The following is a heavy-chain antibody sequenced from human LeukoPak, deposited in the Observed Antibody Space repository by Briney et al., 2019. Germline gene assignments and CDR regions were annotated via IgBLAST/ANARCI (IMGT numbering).Heavy chain of an antibody. Sequence: NPSETLSLTCAVYGGSFSGYYWSWIRQPPGKGLEWIGEINHSGSTNYNPSLKSRVTISVDTSKNQFSLKLSSVTAADTAVYYCARDKGLRDFDYWGQGTLVTVSS. CDR1: GGSFSGYY. CDR3: ARDKGLRDFDY. V-gene: IGHV4-34*01. D-gene: IGHD4-17*01. J-gene: IGHJ4*02. CDR2: INHSGST.